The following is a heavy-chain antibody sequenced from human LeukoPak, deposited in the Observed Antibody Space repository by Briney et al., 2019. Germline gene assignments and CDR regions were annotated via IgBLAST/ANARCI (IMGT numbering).Heavy chain of an antibody. D-gene: IGHD2-2*01. CDR1: GFTFSSYS. Sequence: GGSLRLSCAASGFTFSSYSMNWVRQAPGKGLEWVSSISSSSSYIYYADSVKGRFTISRDNAKNSLSLQMNSLRAEDTAVYYCARDLTRPYIVVVPAAIDYWGQGNLGTVSS. J-gene: IGHJ4*02. V-gene: IGHV3-21*01. CDR3: ARDLTRPYIVVVPAAIDY. CDR2: ISSSSSYI.